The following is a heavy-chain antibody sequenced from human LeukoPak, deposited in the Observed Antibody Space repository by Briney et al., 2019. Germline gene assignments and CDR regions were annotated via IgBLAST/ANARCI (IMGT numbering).Heavy chain of an antibody. CDR3: AREAVYCGGDCYFDY. V-gene: IGHV1-3*01. D-gene: IGHD2-21*02. J-gene: IGHJ4*02. Sequence: ASVKVSCKASGYTFTSYAMHWVRQAPGQRLEWMGWINAGNGNTKYSQKFQGRVTITRDTSAGTAYMELSSLRSEDTAVYYCAREAVYCGGDCYFDYWGQGTLVTVSS. CDR1: GYTFTSYA. CDR2: INAGNGNT.